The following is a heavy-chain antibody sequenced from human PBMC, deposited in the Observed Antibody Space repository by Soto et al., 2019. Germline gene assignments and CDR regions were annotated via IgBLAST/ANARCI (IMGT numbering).Heavy chain of an antibody. CDR2: VHYSGNT. CDR1: GGSISPYY. V-gene: IGHV4-59*01. D-gene: IGHD6-13*01. CDR3: ARKGAAASYAHYYMDV. Sequence: QVQLQESGPGLVKPSETLSLTCTVSGGSISPYYWSWIRQPPGKGLEWIGYVHYSGNTNYNPSLESRVTLSVDTSRNRFSLNLTSATAADTAVYYCARKGAAASYAHYYMDVWGRGTAVTVSS. J-gene: IGHJ6*03.